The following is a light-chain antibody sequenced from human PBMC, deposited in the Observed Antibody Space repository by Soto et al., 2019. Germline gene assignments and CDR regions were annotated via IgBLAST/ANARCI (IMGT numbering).Light chain of an antibody. Sequence: EIVLTPSPATLSLSPGERATLFCRASQSVSSYLAWYQQKPGQAPRLLIYDASNRATGIPARFSGSGSGTDFTLTISSLEPEDFAVYYCQQRSNWSITFGQGTRLEIK. CDR3: QQRSNWSIT. CDR2: DAS. J-gene: IGKJ5*01. CDR1: QSVSSY. V-gene: IGKV3-11*01.